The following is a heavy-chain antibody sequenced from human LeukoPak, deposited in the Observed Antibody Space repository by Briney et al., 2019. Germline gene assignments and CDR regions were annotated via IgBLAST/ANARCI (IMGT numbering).Heavy chain of an antibody. CDR1: GFTFSSYA. CDR3: VKDGDDYGDYVSWFDP. J-gene: IGHJ5*02. D-gene: IGHD4-17*01. Sequence: GGSLRLSCSASGFTFSSYAMHRVRQAPEKGLEYVSAISSNGGSTYYADSVKGRFTISRDNSKNTLYLQMSSLRAEDTAVYYCVKDGDDYGDYVSWFDPWGQGTLVTVSS. V-gene: IGHV3-64D*09. CDR2: ISSNGGST.